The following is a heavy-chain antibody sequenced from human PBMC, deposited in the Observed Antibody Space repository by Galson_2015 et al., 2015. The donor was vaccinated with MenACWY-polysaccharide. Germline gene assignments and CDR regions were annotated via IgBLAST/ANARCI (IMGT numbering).Heavy chain of an antibody. Sequence: SLRLSCAASGFTFSSYAMHWVRQAPGKGLEWVAVISYDGSNKYYADSVKGRFTISRDNSKNTLYLQMNSLRAEDTAVYYCAREAPLAVDAFDIWGQGTMVTVSS. CDR3: AREAPLAVDAFDI. J-gene: IGHJ3*02. D-gene: IGHD6-19*01. CDR1: GFTFSSYA. CDR2: ISYDGSNK. V-gene: IGHV3-30-3*01.